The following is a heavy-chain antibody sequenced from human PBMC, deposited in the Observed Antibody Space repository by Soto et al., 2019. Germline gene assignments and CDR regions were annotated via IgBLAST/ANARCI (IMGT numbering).Heavy chain of an antibody. CDR1: GGTFSSYR. J-gene: IGHJ5*02. CDR3: ARVRQQLVISSWFDP. Sequence: SVKVSCKASGGTFSSYRINCVRQAPGQGLEWVGGIVPIYRTANYAQKFQGRVTITADESTSTAYMELSSLRSEDTAVYYCARVRQQLVISSWFDPWGQGTLVTVSS. CDR2: IVPIYRTA. V-gene: IGHV1-69*13. D-gene: IGHD6-13*01.